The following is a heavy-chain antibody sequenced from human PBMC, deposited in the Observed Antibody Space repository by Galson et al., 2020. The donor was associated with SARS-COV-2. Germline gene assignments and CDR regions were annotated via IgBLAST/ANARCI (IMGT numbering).Heavy chain of an antibody. CDR2: IYPGDSDS. J-gene: IGHJ4*02. D-gene: IGHD3-10*01. Sequence: KVSCKGSGYSFTSYWIGWVRQMPGKGLEWMGIIYPGDSDSRYSPSFQGQVAISADKSISTAYLQWSSLKASDTAMYYCARRERGGYNHVFDYWGQGTLVTVSS. CDR3: ARRERGGYNHVFDY. CDR1: GYSFTSYW. V-gene: IGHV5-51*01.